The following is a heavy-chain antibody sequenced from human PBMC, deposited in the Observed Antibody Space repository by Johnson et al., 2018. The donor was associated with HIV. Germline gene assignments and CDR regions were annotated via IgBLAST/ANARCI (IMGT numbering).Heavy chain of an antibody. D-gene: IGHD3-10*01. CDR2: ISYDGSNK. CDR3: ARVGGSWMLDAFDI. Sequence: QVQLVESGGGVVQPGRSLRLSCAASGFSFSNYAMHWVRQAPGKGLEWVAVISYDGSNKYYADSVKGQFTISRDNSKNTLYLQMNSLRAGDSAVYYCARVGGSWMLDAFDIWGQGTMVTVSS. J-gene: IGHJ3*02. CDR1: GFSFSNYA. V-gene: IGHV3-30*04.